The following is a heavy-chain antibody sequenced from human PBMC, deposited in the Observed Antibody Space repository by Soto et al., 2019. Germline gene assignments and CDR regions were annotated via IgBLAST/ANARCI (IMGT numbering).Heavy chain of an antibody. J-gene: IGHJ5*02. CDR3: AIRSTARP. D-gene: IGHD4-17*01. Sequence: QVQLQQWGAGLLKPSETLSLTCAVYGGSFSGYYWSWIRQPPGKGLEWIGEIKHSVSTNYNPSLMSRVTISVDTSKNQFSLKLSSWTAYYTAVASSAIRSTARPWGQGTLVTVSS. CDR2: IKHSVST. CDR1: GGSFSGYY. V-gene: IGHV4-34*01.